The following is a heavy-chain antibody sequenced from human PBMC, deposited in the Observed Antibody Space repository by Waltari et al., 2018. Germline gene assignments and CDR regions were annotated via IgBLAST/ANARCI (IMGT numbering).Heavy chain of an antibody. CDR3: AGLRFNYYYFYHMDV. Sequence: QVHLQQWGAGLLKPSETLSLTCGVSGGSFSNYYWSWIRQPPGRGLEWIGEIDHSGSTEYNPSLKSRVTLSVDTSKKEFSLRLTSVTAADTAIYYCAGLRFNYYYFYHMDVWGKGTAVTVSS. V-gene: IGHV4-34*02. J-gene: IGHJ6*03. D-gene: IGHD3-10*01. CDR1: GGSFSNYY. CDR2: IDHSGST.